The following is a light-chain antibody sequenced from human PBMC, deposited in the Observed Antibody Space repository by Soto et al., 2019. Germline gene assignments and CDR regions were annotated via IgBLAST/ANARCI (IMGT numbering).Light chain of an antibody. CDR3: QQYNNWLVT. CDR1: QSVSRN. V-gene: IGKV3-15*01. J-gene: IGKJ3*01. Sequence: EIVMTQSPATLSVSPGERATLSCRASQSVSRNLAWYQQKPGQAPRLLIYGASTRANGIPARFSGSGSGTELTLTITSLQSEEFSVYYCQQYNNWLVTFGPGTKVDIK. CDR2: GAS.